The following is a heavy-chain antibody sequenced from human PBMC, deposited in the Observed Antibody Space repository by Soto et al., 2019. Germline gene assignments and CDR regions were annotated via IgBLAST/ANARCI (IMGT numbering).Heavy chain of an antibody. CDR1: GFTFSSYW. V-gene: IGHV3-7*01. D-gene: IGHD3-3*01. CDR2: IKQDGSEK. CDR3: ARDRTIFGVVKPSPLYNGTDV. J-gene: IGHJ6*02. Sequence: QPGGSLRLSCAASGFTFSSYWMSWVRQAPGKGLEWVANIKQDGSEKYYVDSVKGRFTISRDNAKNSLYLQMNSLRTEDTAVYYCARDRTIFGVVKPSPLYNGTDVWGQGTQGPSP.